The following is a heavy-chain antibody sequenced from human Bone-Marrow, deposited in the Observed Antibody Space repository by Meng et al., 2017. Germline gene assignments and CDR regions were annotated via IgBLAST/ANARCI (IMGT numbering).Heavy chain of an antibody. CDR3: ARSYDSSGYYYEYYFDY. J-gene: IGHJ4*02. CDR1: GFTFSSYE. V-gene: IGHV3-66*02. D-gene: IGHD3-22*01. Sequence: GESLKISCAASGFTFSSYEMNWVRQAPGKGLEWVSVIYSGGSTYYADSVKGRFTISRDNSKNTLYLQMNSLRAEDTAVYYCARSYDSSGYYYEYYFDYWGQG. CDR2: IYSGGST.